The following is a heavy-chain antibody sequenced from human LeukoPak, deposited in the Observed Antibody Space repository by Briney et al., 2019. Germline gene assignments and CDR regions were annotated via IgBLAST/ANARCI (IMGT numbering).Heavy chain of an antibody. CDR1: GFTFSSYA. J-gene: IGHJ3*02. D-gene: IGHD3-22*01. V-gene: IGHV3-23*01. Sequence: PGGSLRLSCAASGFTFSSYAMSWVRQAPGKGLEWVSAISGSGGSTYYADSVRGQFTISRDNSKNTLYLQMNSLRAEDTAVYYCAKEPYDSSGYYDAFDIWGQGTMVTVSS. CDR3: AKEPYDSSGYYDAFDI. CDR2: ISGSGGST.